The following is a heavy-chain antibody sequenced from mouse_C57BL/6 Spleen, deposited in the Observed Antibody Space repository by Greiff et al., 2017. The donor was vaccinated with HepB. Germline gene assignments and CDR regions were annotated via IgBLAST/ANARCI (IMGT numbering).Heavy chain of an antibody. CDR1: GYSITSGYY. Sequence: EVQLQESGPGLVKPSQSLSLTCSVTGYSITSGYYWNWIRQFPGNKLEWMGYICYDGSNNYNPSLKNRISITRDTSKNQFFLKLNSVTTEDTATYYCARGRSYAMDYWGQGTSVTVSS. CDR2: ICYDGSN. CDR3: ARGRSYAMDY. V-gene: IGHV3-6*01. J-gene: IGHJ4*01.